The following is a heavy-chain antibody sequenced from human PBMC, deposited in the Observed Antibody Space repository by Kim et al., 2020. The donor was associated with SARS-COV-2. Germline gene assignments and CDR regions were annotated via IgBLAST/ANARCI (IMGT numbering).Heavy chain of an antibody. CDR1: GFTFSSYG. CDR2: IWYDGSNK. V-gene: IGHV3-33*01. Sequence: GGSLRLSCAASGFTFSSYGMHWVRQAPGKGLEWVAVIWYDGSNKYYADSVKGRFTISRDNSKNTLYLQMNSLRAEDTAVYYCARDLVPKYDILTGYSYYYYYGMDVWGQGTTVTVSS. CDR3: ARDLVPKYDILTGYSYYYYYGMDV. J-gene: IGHJ6*02. D-gene: IGHD3-9*01.